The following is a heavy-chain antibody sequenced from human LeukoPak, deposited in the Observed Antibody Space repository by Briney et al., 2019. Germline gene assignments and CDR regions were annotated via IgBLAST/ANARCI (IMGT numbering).Heavy chain of an antibody. CDR1: GFSLSDYW. CDR3: TRDLNHDSSG. Sequence: GGSLRLSCAASGFSLSDYWMTWVRQAPGKGLECVGYINFDGSEIYYLDSVRGRFSISSDNAKHSLYLQMNSLRVEDTAVCYCTRDLNHDSSGWGQGTLVTVSS. D-gene: IGHD3-22*01. J-gene: IGHJ4*02. CDR2: INFDGSEI. V-gene: IGHV3-7*01.